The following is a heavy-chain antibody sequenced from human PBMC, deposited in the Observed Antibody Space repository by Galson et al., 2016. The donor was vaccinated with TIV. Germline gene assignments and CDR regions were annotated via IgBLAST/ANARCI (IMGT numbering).Heavy chain of an antibody. CDR3: AKVPSSGFSYYYGLDV. CDR1: GFTFISHA. Sequence: SLRLSCAASGFTFISHAMTWVRQPPGKGLEWVSAISAGGGSTYYADSVQGRFTISRDNSKNTQYLQMNSLRAEDTAIYYCAKVPSSGFSYYYGLDVWGQGTTVTVSS. J-gene: IGHJ6*02. D-gene: IGHD3-22*01. CDR2: ISAGGGST. V-gene: IGHV3-23*01.